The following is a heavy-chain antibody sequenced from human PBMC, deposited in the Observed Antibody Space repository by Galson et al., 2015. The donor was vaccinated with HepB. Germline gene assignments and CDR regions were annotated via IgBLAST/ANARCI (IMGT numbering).Heavy chain of an antibody. J-gene: IGHJ4*02. CDR3: ATKYPLLYGRSNLTEKEN. CDR2: IIPIFGTA. CDR1: GGTFSSYA. Sequence: SVKVSCKASGGTFSSYAISWVRQAPGQGLEWMGGIIPIFGTANYAQKFQGRVTITADESTSTAYMELSSLRAEDTAVYYCATKYPLLYGRSNLTEKENWGQGTLVTVSS. V-gene: IGHV1-69*13. D-gene: IGHD2-2*02.